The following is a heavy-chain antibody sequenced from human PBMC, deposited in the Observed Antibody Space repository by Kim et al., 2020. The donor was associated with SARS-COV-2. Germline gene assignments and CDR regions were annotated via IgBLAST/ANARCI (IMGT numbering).Heavy chain of an antibody. V-gene: IGHV1-2*02. CDR2: INPNSGGT. D-gene: IGHD2-2*01. Sequence: ASVKVSCKASGYTFTGYYMHWVRQAPGQGLEWMGWINPNSGGTNYAQKFQGRVTMTRDTSISTAYMELSRLRSDDTAVYYCARAELYSTNYHPFDYWGQGTLVTVSS. CDR3: ARAELYSTNYHPFDY. J-gene: IGHJ4*02. CDR1: GYTFTGYY.